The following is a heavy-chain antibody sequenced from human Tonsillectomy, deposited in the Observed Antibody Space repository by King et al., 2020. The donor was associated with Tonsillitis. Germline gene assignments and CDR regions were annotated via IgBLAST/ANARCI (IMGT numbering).Heavy chain of an antibody. J-gene: IGHJ4*02. CDR1: GFTFSSYS. CDR2: XXSSSSXK. V-gene: IGHV3-21*01. Sequence: VQLVESGGGLVKPGGSLRLSCAASGFTFSSYSMNWVRQAPGKGLEWVXSXXSSSSXKNYANSVKGRFTISRDNAKNSLYLQMNSLRAEDTAVYYCATLPGPHSFDYWGQGTLVTVSS. CDR3: ATLPGPHSFDY.